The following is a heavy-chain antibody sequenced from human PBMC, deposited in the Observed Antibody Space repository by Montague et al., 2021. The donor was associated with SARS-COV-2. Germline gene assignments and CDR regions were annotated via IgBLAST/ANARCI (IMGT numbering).Heavy chain of an antibody. J-gene: IGHJ1*01. CDR1: GGSLSSYY. V-gene: IGHV4-59*08. CDR3: ARHVSGSLTHFHQ. CDR2: IYYSGST. Sequence: SETRSLTCTVSGGSLSSYYWSWIRQPPGKGLEWIGYIYYSGSTNYNPSLKSRVTISVDTSKNQFSLNLSSVTAADTAVYYCARHVSGSLTHFHQWGQGSLVTVSS. D-gene: IGHD1-26*01.